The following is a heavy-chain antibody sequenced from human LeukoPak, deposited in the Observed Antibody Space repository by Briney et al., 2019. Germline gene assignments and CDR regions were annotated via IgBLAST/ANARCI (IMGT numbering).Heavy chain of an antibody. CDR2: IYYSGST. Sequence: PSETLSLTCAVYGGSFSGYYWSWVRQPPGKGLEWIGYIYYSGSTNYNPSLKSRVTISVDTSKNQFSLKLSSVIAADTAVYYCARHWELYYYDSSGYSAFDIWGQGTMVAVSS. J-gene: IGHJ3*02. D-gene: IGHD3-22*01. V-gene: IGHV4-59*08. CDR1: GGSFSGYY. CDR3: ARHWELYYYDSSGYSAFDI.